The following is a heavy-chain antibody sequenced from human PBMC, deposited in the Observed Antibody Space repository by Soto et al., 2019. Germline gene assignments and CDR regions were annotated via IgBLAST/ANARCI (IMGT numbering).Heavy chain of an antibody. CDR2: IYYSGST. D-gene: IGHD3-3*01. V-gene: IGHV4-30-4*01. J-gene: IGHJ4*02. CDR1: GGSISSGDYY. CDR3: ARGWKDFWSGYYSLDY. Sequence: QVQLQESGPGLVKPSQTLSLTCTVSGGSISSGDYYWSWIRQPPGKGLEWIGYIYYSGSTYYNPSLKSRVTISVDTSKNQFSLKLSSVTAADTAVYYCARGWKDFWSGYYSLDYWGQGTLVTVSS.